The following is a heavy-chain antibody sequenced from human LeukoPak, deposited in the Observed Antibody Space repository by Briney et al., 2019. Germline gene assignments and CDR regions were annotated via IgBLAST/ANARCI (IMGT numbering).Heavy chain of an antibody. CDR2: IKSDGSST. V-gene: IGHV3-74*01. J-gene: IGHJ4*02. CDR3: ARDRYCGGDCPPDY. Sequence: GGSLRLSCAASGFTFSNYWMHWVRQAPGEALMWVSRIKSDGSSTTYADSVKGRFTISRDNSKNTLYLQMNSLRAEDTAVYYCARDRYCGGDCPPDYWGQGTLVTVSS. CDR1: GFTFSNYW. D-gene: IGHD2-21*02.